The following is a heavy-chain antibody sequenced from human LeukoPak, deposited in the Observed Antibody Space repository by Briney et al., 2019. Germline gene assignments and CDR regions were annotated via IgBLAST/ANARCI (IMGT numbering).Heavy chain of an antibody. Sequence: PSETLSLTCAVYGGSFSGYYWSWIRQPPGKGLEWIGEINHSGSTNYNPSLKSRVTISVDTSKNQFSLKLSSVTAADTAVYYCARGARKWELRNYYYYGMDVWGQGTTVTVSS. CDR2: INHSGST. V-gene: IGHV4-34*01. CDR1: GGSFSGYY. D-gene: IGHD1-26*01. J-gene: IGHJ6*02. CDR3: ARGARKWELRNYYYYGMDV.